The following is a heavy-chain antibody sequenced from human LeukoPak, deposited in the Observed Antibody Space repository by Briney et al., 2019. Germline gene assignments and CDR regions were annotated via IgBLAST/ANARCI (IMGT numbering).Heavy chain of an antibody. Sequence: SETLSLTCAVYGGSFSGYYWSWIRQPPGKGLEWIGEINHSGSTNYNPSLKSRVTISVDTSKNQFSLKLSSVTAADTAVYYCARSWFGELLVRGGWFDPWGQGTLVTVSS. CDR3: ARSWFGELLVRGGWFDP. CDR1: GGSFSGYY. D-gene: IGHD3-10*01. J-gene: IGHJ5*02. CDR2: INHSGST. V-gene: IGHV4-34*01.